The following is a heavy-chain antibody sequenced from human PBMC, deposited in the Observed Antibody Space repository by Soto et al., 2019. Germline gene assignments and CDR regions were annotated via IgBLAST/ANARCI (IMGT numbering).Heavy chain of an antibody. CDR3: ARENDYGSGSYYRHYYCYGMDV. CDR1: GYTFTSYG. D-gene: IGHD3-10*01. CDR2: ISAYNGNT. J-gene: IGHJ6*02. V-gene: IGHV1-18*01. Sequence: ASVKVSCKASGYTFTSYGISWVRQAPGQGREWMGWISAYNGNTNYAQKLQGRVTMTTDTSTSTAYMELRSLRSDDTAVYYCARENDYGSGSYYRHYYCYGMDVWGQGXTVTVPS.